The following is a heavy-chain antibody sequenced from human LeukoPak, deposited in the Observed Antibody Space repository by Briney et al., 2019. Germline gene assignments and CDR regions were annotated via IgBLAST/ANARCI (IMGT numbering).Heavy chain of an antibody. CDR3: ARGYGDYASGYYYYGMDV. CDR2: INPNSGGT. Sequence: ASVKVSCKASGYTFTGYYMHWVRQAPGQGLEWMGWINPNSGGTNYAQKFQGRITMTRDTSISTAYMELSSLRSDDTAVYYCARGYGDYASGYYYYGMDVWGQGSTVTVSS. J-gene: IGHJ6*02. CDR1: GYTFTGYY. V-gene: IGHV1-2*02. D-gene: IGHD4-17*01.